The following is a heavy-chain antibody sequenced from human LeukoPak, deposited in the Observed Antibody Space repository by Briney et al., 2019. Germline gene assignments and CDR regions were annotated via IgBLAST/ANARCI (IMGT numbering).Heavy chain of an antibody. D-gene: IGHD1-1*01. CDR1: GFTFSSYA. V-gene: IGHV3-30-3*01. Sequence: PGGSLRLSCAASGFTFSSYAMHWVRQAPGKGLEWVAVISYDGSNKYYADSVKGRFTISRDNSKNTLYLQMNSLRTEDTALYYCATPHASNNWYPFDPWGQGTRVTVSS. CDR3: ATPHASNNWYPFDP. J-gene: IGHJ5*02. CDR2: ISYDGSNK.